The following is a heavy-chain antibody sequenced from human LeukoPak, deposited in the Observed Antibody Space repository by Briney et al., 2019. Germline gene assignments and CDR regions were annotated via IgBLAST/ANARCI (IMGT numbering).Heavy chain of an antibody. CDR3: AKVGSPNGGYQRGDAFDI. V-gene: IGHV3-43D*03. CDR2: ISWDGGST. D-gene: IGHD7-27*01. J-gene: IGHJ3*02. CDR1: GFTFDDYA. Sequence: GGSLRLSCAASGFTFDDYAVHWFRQAPGKGLEWVSLISWDGGSTYYADSVKGRFTISRDNSKNSLYLQMNGLRAEDTALYYCAKVGSPNGGYQRGDAFDIWGQGTMVTVSS.